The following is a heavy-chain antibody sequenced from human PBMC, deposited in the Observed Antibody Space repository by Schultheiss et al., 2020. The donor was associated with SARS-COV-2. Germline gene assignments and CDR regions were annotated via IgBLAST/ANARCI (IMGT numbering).Heavy chain of an antibody. Sequence: GGSLRLSCAASGFTFSIYAMSWVRQAPGKRLEWVSTISGSGGSTYYADSVKGRFTISRDNSKNSLYLQMNSLRAEDTAVYYCARVPGIVGATRYYYYYMDVWGKGTTVTVSS. CDR3: ARVPGIVGATRYYYYYMDV. D-gene: IGHD1-26*01. CDR2: ISGSGGST. J-gene: IGHJ6*03. V-gene: IGHV3-23*01. CDR1: GFTFSIYA.